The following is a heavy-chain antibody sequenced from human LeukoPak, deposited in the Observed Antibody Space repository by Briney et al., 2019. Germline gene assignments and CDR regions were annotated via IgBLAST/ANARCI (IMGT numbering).Heavy chain of an antibody. J-gene: IGHJ4*02. CDR2: ISAYNGNT. Sequence: ASVKASCKASGYTFTSYGISWVRQAPGQGLEWMGWISAYNGNTNYAQKLQGRVTMTTDTSTSTAYMELRSLRSDDTAVYYCARVRYYDSSGYHRFDYWGQGTLVTVSS. CDR3: ARVRYYDSSGYHRFDY. D-gene: IGHD3-22*01. CDR1: GYTFTSYG. V-gene: IGHV1-18*01.